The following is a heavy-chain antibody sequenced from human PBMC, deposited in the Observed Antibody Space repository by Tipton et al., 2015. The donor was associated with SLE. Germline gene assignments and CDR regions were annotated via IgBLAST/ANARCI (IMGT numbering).Heavy chain of an antibody. Sequence: QLVQSGAEVKKPGASVKVSCKASGYTFTSFDINWVRQATGQGLEWMGSMKPYSGNTGYAQKFQGRVTLTRNTSVSTAYMELSSLRSDDTAVYYCARAGIPSQDDAFDIWGQGTMVTVSS. J-gene: IGHJ3*02. CDR3: ARAGIPSQDDAFDI. CDR2: MKPYSGNT. CDR1: GYTFTSFD. V-gene: IGHV1-8*02.